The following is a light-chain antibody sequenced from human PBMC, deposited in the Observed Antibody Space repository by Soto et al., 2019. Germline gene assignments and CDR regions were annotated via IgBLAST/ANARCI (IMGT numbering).Light chain of an antibody. J-gene: IGKJ4*01. V-gene: IGKV3-15*01. CDR1: QSVSSN. CDR3: QQYNNWPPVVLT. CDR2: GAS. Sequence: EIVMTQSPATLSVSPGERATLSCRASQSVSSNLAWYQQKPGQAPRLLIYGASTRATGIPARFSGSGSGTKFTLTISSLQSEDFAVYYCQQYNNWPPVVLTFGGGTKVDIK.